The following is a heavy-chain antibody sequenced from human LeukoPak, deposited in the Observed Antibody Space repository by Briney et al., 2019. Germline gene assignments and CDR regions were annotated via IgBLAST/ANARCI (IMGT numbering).Heavy chain of an antibody. J-gene: IGHJ6*02. CDR3: TTGFVTELYYYYGMDV. Sequence: PGGSLRLSCAASGFTFSNAWMSWVRQAPGKGLEWVGRIKSKTDGGTTDYAAPVKGRFTISRDDSKNTLYLQMNSLKTEDTAVHYCTTGFVTELYYYYGMDVWGQGTTVTVSS. V-gene: IGHV3-15*01. D-gene: IGHD1-14*01. CDR1: GFTFSNAW. CDR2: IKSKTDGGTT.